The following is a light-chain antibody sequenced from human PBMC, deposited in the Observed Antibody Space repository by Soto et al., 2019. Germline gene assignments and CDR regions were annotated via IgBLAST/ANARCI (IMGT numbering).Light chain of an antibody. CDR2: GAS. CDR3: QQYRSWPRT. J-gene: IGKJ1*01. CDR1: QSVDIN. Sequence: IVLSQSADTVSVSPGERVTLYCRASQSVDINLAWYQQKPGQAPRLLIYGASTRATDMSGTFSGRGSGTEFTLTISNVRPEDFAVYYCQQYRSWPRTFGQGTKVDI. V-gene: IGKV3-15*01.